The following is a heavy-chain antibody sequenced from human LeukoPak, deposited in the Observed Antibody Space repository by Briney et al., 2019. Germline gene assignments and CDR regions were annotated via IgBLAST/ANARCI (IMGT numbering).Heavy chain of an antibody. CDR3: TKGARPVGFDY. J-gene: IGHJ4*02. CDR2: IYPGDSDT. D-gene: IGHD2-15*01. V-gene: IGHV5-51*01. CDR1: GYSFTSYW. Sequence: GESLKISCRGSGYSFTSYWIGWVRQMPGKGLECVGIIYPGDSDTRYSPSLQGQVTISADKSISTAYLQWSGLKASDTAMYYCTKGARPVGFDYWGQGTLVTVSS.